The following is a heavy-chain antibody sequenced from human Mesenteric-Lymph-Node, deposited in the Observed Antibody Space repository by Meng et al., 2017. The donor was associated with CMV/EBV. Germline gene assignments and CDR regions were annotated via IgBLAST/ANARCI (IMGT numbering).Heavy chain of an antibody. CDR1: GFTFSSYD. D-gene: IGHD4-11*01. CDR2: IGTAGDT. CDR3: ARVTVTNYFYYYGMDV. Sequence: GESLKISCAASGFTFSSYDMHWVRQATGKGLEWVSAIGTAGDTYYPGSVKGRFTISRENAKNSLYLQMNSLRAGDTAVYYCARVTVTNYFYYYGMDVWGQGTTVTVSS. J-gene: IGHJ6*02. V-gene: IGHV3-13*01.